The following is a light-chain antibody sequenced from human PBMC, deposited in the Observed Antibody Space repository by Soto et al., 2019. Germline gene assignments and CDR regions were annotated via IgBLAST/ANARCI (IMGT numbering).Light chain of an antibody. CDR2: GAS. V-gene: IGKV3-20*01. Sequence: EIVLTQSPGTLSLSPGERATLSCRASQSITSSYLAWYQQNPGQAPRLLIYGASTRATGIPDRFSGSGSGTDSTLTISRLAPEDFAVYYCQQSGSSTNTVGQGTNLEIK. CDR1: QSITSSY. J-gene: IGKJ2*01. CDR3: QQSGSSTNT.